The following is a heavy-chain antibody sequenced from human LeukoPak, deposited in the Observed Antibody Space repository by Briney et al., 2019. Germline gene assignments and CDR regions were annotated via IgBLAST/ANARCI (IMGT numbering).Heavy chain of an antibody. CDR2: ISAYNGNT. D-gene: IGHD5-12*01. V-gene: IGHV1-18*01. J-gene: IGHJ4*02. CDR3: AREASVDIVATIYYFDY. CDR1: GYTFTSYG. Sequence: ASVKVSCKASGYTFTSYGISWVRQAPGQGLEWMGWISAYNGNTNYAQKLQGRVTMTTDTPTSTAYMELRSLRSDDTAVYYCAREASVDIVATIYYFDYWGQGTLVTVSS.